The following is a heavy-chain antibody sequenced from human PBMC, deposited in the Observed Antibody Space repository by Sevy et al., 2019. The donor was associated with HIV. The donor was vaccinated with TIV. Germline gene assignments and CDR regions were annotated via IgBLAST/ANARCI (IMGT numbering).Heavy chain of an antibody. V-gene: IGHV4-39*01. Sequence: SETLSLTCTMSVSGGSISSINSYWGWIRQPPGKGLEWIGSIYYRGNTYYNPSLKSRVTISVDTSKNQFSLSLSSVTATDTAFYYCVRQDGGNPEYFDSWGQGILVTVSS. CDR1: GGSISSINSY. CDR2: IYYRGNT. CDR3: VRQDGGNPEYFDS. D-gene: IGHD2-15*01. J-gene: IGHJ4*02.